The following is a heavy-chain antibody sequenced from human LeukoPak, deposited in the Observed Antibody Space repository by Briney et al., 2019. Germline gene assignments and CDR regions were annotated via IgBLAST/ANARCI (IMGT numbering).Heavy chain of an antibody. CDR1: GFTFSSYG. Sequence: GRSLRLSCAASGFTFSSYGMHWVRQAPGKGLEWVAVISYDGSNKYYADSVKGQFTISRDNSKNTLYLQMNSLRAEDTAVYYCAKATAAYYYYGMDVWGKGTTVTVSS. CDR2: ISYDGSNK. V-gene: IGHV3-30*18. J-gene: IGHJ6*04. D-gene: IGHD2-2*01. CDR3: AKATAAYYYYGMDV.